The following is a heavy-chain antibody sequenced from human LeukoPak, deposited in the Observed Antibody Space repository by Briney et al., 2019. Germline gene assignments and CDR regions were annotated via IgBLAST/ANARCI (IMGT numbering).Heavy chain of an antibody. CDR3: ARDIVVVPAAISTRNPGLYYYYYMDV. Sequence: SVKVSCKASGGTFSSYAISWVRQAPGQGLEWMGGIIPIFGTANYAQKFQGRVTITADESTSTAYMELSSLRSEDTAVYYCARDIVVVPAAISTRNPGLYYYYYMDVWGKGTTVTVSS. V-gene: IGHV1-69*13. J-gene: IGHJ6*03. CDR1: GGTFSSYA. D-gene: IGHD2-2*01. CDR2: IIPIFGTA.